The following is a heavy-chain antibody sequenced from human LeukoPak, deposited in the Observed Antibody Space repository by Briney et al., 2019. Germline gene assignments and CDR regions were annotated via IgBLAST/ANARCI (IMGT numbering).Heavy chain of an antibody. CDR2: INPNSAGT. Sequence: ASVKVSCKASGYTFTGYYMHWVRQAPGQGLEWMGWINPNSAGTNCAQKFQGRVTMTRDTSISTAYMELSNLTSDDTAVYYCARGRSVGKGLKITMTPLDYWGQGTLVTVSS. CDR1: GYTFTGYY. D-gene: IGHD3-22*01. V-gene: IGHV1-2*02. CDR3: ARGRSVGKGLKITMTPLDY. J-gene: IGHJ4*02.